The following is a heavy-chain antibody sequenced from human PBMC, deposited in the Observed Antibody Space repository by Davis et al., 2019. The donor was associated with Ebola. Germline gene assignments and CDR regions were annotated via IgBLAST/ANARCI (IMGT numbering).Heavy chain of an antibody. J-gene: IGHJ3*02. D-gene: IGHD5-24*01. CDR3: ARRTRSAMATIFHDAFDI. V-gene: IGHV4-61*01. Sequence: SETLSLTCTVSGGSVSSTSYYWTWIRQPPGKGLEWIGYIYYSGSTNYNPSLKSRVTISVDTSKNQFSLKLSSVTAADTAVYYCARRTRSAMATIFHDAFDIWGQGTMVTVSS. CDR1: GGSVSSTSYY. CDR2: IYYSGST.